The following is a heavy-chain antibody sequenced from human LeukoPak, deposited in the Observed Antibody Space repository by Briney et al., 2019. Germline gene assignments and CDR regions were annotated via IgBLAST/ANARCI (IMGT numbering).Heavy chain of an antibody. D-gene: IGHD7-27*01. Sequence: GGSLRLSCAASGFTFSSYSMNWVRQAPGKGLEWVSSISSSSSYIYYADSVKGRFTISRDNAKNSLYLQMNSLRAEDTAVYYCAHPWGAGAFDTWGQGTMVTVSS. CDR2: ISSSSSYI. J-gene: IGHJ3*02. CDR3: AHPWGAGAFDT. V-gene: IGHV3-21*01. CDR1: GFTFSSYS.